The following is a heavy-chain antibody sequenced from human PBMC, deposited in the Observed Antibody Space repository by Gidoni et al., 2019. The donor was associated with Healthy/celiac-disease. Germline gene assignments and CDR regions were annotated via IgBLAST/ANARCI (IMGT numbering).Heavy chain of an antibody. V-gene: IGHV4-34*01. CDR3: ARREMVARIPLFDY. Sequence: QVQLQQWGAGLLKPSETLSLTCSVYGGSFSGYYWSWIRQPPGKGLEWIGEINHSGSTKYIPSLKSRVTISVDTSKNQFSLKLSSVTAADTAVYYCARREMVARIPLFDYWGQGTLVTVSS. CDR2: INHSGST. J-gene: IGHJ4*02. D-gene: IGHD5-12*01. CDR1: GGSFSGYY.